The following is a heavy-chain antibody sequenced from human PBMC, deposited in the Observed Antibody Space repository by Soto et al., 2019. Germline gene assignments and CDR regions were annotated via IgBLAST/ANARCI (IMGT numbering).Heavy chain of an antibody. CDR1: GYSFTSFW. CDR2: IYPGDSDT. D-gene: IGHD3-9*01. V-gene: IGHV5-51*01. J-gene: IGHJ5*02. Sequence: EVQLVQSGAEVKKPGESLKISCKGSGYSFTSFWIGWVRQMPGKGLQWMGIIYPGDSDTRYSPSFQGQVTISADKSSSTAYLQWSSLKASDTAMYYCARIQRYSDWLGPRGWFDAWGQGTLVTVSS. CDR3: ARIQRYSDWLGPRGWFDA.